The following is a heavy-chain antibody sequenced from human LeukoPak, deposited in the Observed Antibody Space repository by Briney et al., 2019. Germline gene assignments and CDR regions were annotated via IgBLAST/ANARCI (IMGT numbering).Heavy chain of an antibody. Sequence: PGGSLRLSCAASGFTFSSYGMHWVRQAPGKGLEWVAVISYDGSNKYYADSVKGRFTISRDNSKNTLYLQMNSLRAEDTAVYYCAKYSPHYGDYALYYWGQGTLVTVSS. D-gene: IGHD4-17*01. CDR2: ISYDGSNK. V-gene: IGHV3-30*18. CDR3: AKYSPHYGDYALYY. CDR1: GFTFSSYG. J-gene: IGHJ4*02.